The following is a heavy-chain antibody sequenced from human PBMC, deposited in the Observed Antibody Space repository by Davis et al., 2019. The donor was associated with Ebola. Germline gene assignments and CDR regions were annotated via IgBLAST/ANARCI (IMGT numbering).Heavy chain of an antibody. V-gene: IGHV4-59*08. CDR1: GASISSYY. CDR3: ARRKLTTAYYFDY. CDR2: TYYIGST. J-gene: IGHJ4*02. Sequence: MPGGSLRPSCPVPGASISSYYWSWIRQLPGKGLEWIGYTYYIGSTNYNPSLKSRVTISADTSKNQFSLKLSSVTAADTAVYYCARRKLTTAYYFDYWGQGTLVTVSS. D-gene: IGHD4-17*01.